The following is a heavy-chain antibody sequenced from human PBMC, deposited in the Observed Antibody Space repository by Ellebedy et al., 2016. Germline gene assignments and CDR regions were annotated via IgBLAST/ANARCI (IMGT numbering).Heavy chain of an antibody. CDR2: IYSGGST. V-gene: IGHV3-66*01. Sequence: GGSLRLSCAASGFTVSSNYMSWVRQAPGKGLEWVSVIYSGGSTYYADSVKGRFTISRDNSKNTLYLQMNSLRAEDTAVYYCARDSGDGYSGYEGIWGQGTMVTVSS. J-gene: IGHJ3*02. D-gene: IGHD5-12*01. CDR3: ARDSGDGYSGYEGI. CDR1: GFTVSSNY.